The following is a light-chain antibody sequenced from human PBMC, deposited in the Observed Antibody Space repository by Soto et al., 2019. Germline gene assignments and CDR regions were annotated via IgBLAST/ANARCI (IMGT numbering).Light chain of an antibody. Sequence: EIVMTQSPAALSVSPGERATLSCRASQSVSSNLAWYQQKPGQAPRLLIYGASTRATGIPARFSGSGSGTEFTLTISSLQSEDFAAYYCQQYNNWPPITVGQGTRWRL. V-gene: IGKV3-15*01. CDR3: QQYNNWPPIT. CDR2: GAS. J-gene: IGKJ5*01. CDR1: QSVSSN.